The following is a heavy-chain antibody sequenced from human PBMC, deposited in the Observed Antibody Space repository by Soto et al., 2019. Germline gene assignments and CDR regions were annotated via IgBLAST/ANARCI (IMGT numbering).Heavy chain of an antibody. CDR1: GYTFTGYY. D-gene: IGHD3-9*01. CDR2: ISAYNGNT. J-gene: IGHJ5*02. Sequence: ASVKVSCKASGYTFTGYYMHWVRQAPGQGLEWMGWISAYNGNTNYAQKLQGRVTMTTDTSTSTAYMELRSLRSDDTAVYYCARETDILTGYAWFDPWGQGTLVTVSS. CDR3: ARETDILTGYAWFDP. V-gene: IGHV1-18*04.